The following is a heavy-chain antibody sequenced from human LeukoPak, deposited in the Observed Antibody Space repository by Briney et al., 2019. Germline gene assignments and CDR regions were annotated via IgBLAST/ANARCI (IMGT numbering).Heavy chain of an antibody. V-gene: IGHV3-7*01. CDR3: VSCGTTTCIIRFDH. CDR1: GFTFSRYW. D-gene: IGHD2-2*01. J-gene: IGHJ4*02. Sequence: PGGSLRLSCAASGFTFSRYWMNWVRQAPGKGLEWVASIKEDGSEKSYVDSVKGRFTISRDNAKNSPYLQMYSLRAEDTAVYYCVSCGTTTCIIRFDHWGQGTLVTVSS. CDR2: IKEDGSEK.